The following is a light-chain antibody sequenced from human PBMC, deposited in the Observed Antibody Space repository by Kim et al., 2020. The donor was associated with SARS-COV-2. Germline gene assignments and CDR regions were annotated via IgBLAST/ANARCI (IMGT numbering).Light chain of an antibody. CDR1: SSNIGSNY. CDR3: AAWDDSLSGGV. CDR2: RNY. V-gene: IGLV1-47*01. J-gene: IGLJ3*02. Sequence: QSVLTQPPSASGTPGQRVTFSCSGSSSNIGSNYVSWHQQLPGTAPRLLIYRNYQRPSGVPDRFSGSTSGTSASLDISGLRSEDEAEYYCAAWDDSLSGGVFGGGTKLTVL.